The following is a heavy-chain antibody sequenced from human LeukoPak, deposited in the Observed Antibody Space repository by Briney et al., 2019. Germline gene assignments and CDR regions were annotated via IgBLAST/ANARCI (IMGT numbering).Heavy chain of an antibody. J-gene: IGHJ4*02. CDR1: GFTFSGYS. V-gene: IGHV3-21*01. D-gene: IGHD4-17*01. CDR3: ARDYGGYNVLPEY. Sequence: GGSLRLSCAASGFTFSGYSMNWIRQAPGKGLEWVSSISSDSSYINYADSVKGRFTISRDNARNSLYLHMNSLRGEDTAVYYCARDYGGYNVLPEYWGQGTLVTVSS. CDR2: ISSDSSYI.